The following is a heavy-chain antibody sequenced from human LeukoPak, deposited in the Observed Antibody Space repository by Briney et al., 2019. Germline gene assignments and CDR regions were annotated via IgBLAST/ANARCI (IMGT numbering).Heavy chain of an antibody. V-gene: IGHV4-30-4*01. CDR1: GGSISSGDYY. Sequence: SETLSLTCTVSGGSISSGDYYWSWIRQPPGKGLEWIGYIYYSGSTYYNPSLKSRVTISVDTSKNQFSLKLSSVTAADTAVYYCASSLFLAASPYYFDYWGQGTLVTVSS. CDR3: ASSLFLAASPYYFDY. CDR2: IYYSGST. D-gene: IGHD6-13*01. J-gene: IGHJ4*02.